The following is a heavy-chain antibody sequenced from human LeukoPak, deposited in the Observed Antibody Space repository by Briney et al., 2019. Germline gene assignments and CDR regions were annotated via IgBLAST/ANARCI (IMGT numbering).Heavy chain of an antibody. V-gene: IGHV3-21*01. CDR2: ISGSSTYI. CDR3: ARAEIDCSGGSCYSYYFDY. D-gene: IGHD2-15*01. Sequence: PGGSLRLSCAASGFTFSSYSINWVRQAPGKGLEWVSSISGSSTYIYYADSVKGRFTISRDNAKNSLYLQMNSLRAEDTAVYYCARAEIDCSGGSCYSYYFDYWGQGTLVTVSS. CDR1: GFTFSSYS. J-gene: IGHJ4*02.